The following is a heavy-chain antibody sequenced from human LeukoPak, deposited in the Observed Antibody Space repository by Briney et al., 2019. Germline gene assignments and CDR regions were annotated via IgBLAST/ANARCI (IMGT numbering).Heavy chain of an antibody. CDR1: GYSFTSYW. CDR3: ASSARRTPPSVYYYYGMDV. J-gene: IGHJ6*02. CDR2: IYPGDSDT. V-gene: IGHV5-51*01. Sequence: GESLKISCKGSGYSFTSYWIGWVRQMPGKGLEWMGIIYPGDSDTRYSPSFQGQVTISADKSISTAYLQWSSLKASDTAMYYCASSARRTPPSVYYYYGMDVWGQGTTVTVSS.